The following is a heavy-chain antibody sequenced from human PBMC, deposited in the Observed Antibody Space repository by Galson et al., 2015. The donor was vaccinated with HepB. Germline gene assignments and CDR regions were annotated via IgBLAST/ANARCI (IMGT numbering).Heavy chain of an antibody. J-gene: IGHJ6*02. V-gene: IGHV3-48*03. Sequence: SLRLSCAASGFTFSSYEMNWVRQAPGKGLEWASYISSSGSTIYYADSVKGRFTISRDNAKNSLYLQMNSLRAEDTAVYYCARGLPTSGSYFWYYYGMDVWGQGTTVTVSS. CDR1: GFTFSSYE. CDR2: ISSSGSTI. D-gene: IGHD1-26*01. CDR3: ARGLPTSGSYFWYYYGMDV.